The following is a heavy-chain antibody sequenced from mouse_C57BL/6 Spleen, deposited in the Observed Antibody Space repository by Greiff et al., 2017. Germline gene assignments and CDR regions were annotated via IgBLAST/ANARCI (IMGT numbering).Heavy chain of an antibody. CDR3: TVPNYYGSSPLAY. Sequence: EVQLLESGGGLVQPGGSMKLSCVASGFTFSNYWMNWVRQSPEKGLEWVAQIRLKSDNYATHYAESVKGRFTISRDDSKSCVYLQMNNLRAEATGIYYCTVPNYYGSSPLAYWGQGTLVTVSA. J-gene: IGHJ3*01. V-gene: IGHV6-3*01. CDR2: IRLKSDNYAT. D-gene: IGHD1-1*01. CDR1: GFTFSNYW.